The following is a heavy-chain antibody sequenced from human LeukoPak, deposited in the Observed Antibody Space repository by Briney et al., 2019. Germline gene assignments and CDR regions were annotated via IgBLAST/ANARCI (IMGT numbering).Heavy chain of an antibody. D-gene: IGHD1-20*01. V-gene: IGHV4-59*01. Sequence: PSETLSLTCTVSGGSISPFYWNWIRQPPGKGLEWIGYIYDGGSTNFNPSLKSRVTISVETSKNQFSLKLRSVTAADTAVYYCARLNLSFDYWGQGTLVTVSS. CDR2: IYDGGST. CDR1: GGSISPFY. CDR3: ARLNLSFDY. J-gene: IGHJ4*02.